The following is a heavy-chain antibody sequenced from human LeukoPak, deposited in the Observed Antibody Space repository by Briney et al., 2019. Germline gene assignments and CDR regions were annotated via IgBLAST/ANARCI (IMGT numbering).Heavy chain of an antibody. CDR2: MNPNRGNT. Sequence: ASVKVSCKASGYTFTSYDINWGRQAPGQGLEWMGWMNPNRGNTGYDQKFQGRVTMTRNTSISTAYMELSSLRSEDTAVYYCARVLVVPAATYYYYYYMDVWGKGTTVTVSS. D-gene: IGHD2-2*01. J-gene: IGHJ6*03. CDR3: ARVLVVPAATYYYYYYMDV. CDR1: GYTFTSYD. V-gene: IGHV1-8*01.